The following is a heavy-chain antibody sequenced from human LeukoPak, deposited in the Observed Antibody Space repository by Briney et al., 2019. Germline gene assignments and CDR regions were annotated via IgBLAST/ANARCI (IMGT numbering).Heavy chain of an antibody. CDR3: AREPTMFRGDRYFDY. J-gene: IGHJ4*02. CDR2: IYYSGST. Sequence: SETLSLTCTVSGGSISSSSYYWGWIRQPPGKGLEWIGSIYYSGSTYYNPSLKSRVTISVDTSKNQFSLILSSVTTADTAVYYCAREPTMFRGDRYFDYWGQGTLVTVSS. D-gene: IGHD3-10*01. V-gene: IGHV4-39*07. CDR1: GGSISSSSYY.